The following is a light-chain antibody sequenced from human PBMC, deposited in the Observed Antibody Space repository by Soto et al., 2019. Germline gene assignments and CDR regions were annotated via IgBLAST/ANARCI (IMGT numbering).Light chain of an antibody. CDR1: QSVNSN. Sequence: IVMTQSPATRSVSPGERATLSCRASQSVNSNLAWYQQKPGQAPRLLIYGASSRATGIPARFSGSGSGTEFTLTITSLQSEDFAVYYCQQYDAWPLTFGGGTKVEI. CDR2: GAS. CDR3: QQYDAWPLT. V-gene: IGKV3-15*01. J-gene: IGKJ4*01.